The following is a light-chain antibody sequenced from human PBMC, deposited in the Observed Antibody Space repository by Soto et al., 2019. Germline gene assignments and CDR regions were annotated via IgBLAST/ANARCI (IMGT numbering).Light chain of an antibody. J-gene: IGKJ4*01. CDR2: GES. CDR1: QSVSSRY. V-gene: IGKV3-20*01. Sequence: EIVLTQSPGTLSVSPGERATLSCRDSQSVSSRYLAWYQQQTGKAPRLLIYGESSRATGIPDRLSGSGSGTDLNLTISRLEPEDFAVYYCQQYGTSTPTFGGGTKVDIK. CDR3: QQYGTSTPT.